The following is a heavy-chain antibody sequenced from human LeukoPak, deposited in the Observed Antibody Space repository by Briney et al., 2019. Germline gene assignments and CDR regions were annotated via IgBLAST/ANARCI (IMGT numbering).Heavy chain of an antibody. CDR2: ISSSSSTI. D-gene: IGHD5-18*01. V-gene: IGHV3-48*01. CDR1: GFTFSSYS. CDR3: EKELRGYSYGEH. J-gene: IGHJ1*01. Sequence: PGGSLRLSCAASGFTFSSYSMNWVRQAPGKGLEWVSYISSSSSTIYYADSVKGRFTISRDNSKNMLYLQMNSLRAEDTAVYYCEKELRGYSYGEHWGQGILVTVSS.